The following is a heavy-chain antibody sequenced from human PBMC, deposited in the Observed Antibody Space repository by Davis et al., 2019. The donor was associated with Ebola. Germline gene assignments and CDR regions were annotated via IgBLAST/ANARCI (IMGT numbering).Heavy chain of an antibody. Sequence: SLKISCAGSGFTFGDSAMHWVRQAPGKGLEWVSGISWNSDSIVYADSVKGRFTISRDNAKNTLYLQMNSLRAEDTAVYYCARDFDSWSYCWGQGTLVTVSS. D-gene: IGHD1-26*01. CDR2: ISWNSDSI. J-gene: IGHJ4*02. V-gene: IGHV3-9*01. CDR1: GFTFGDSA. CDR3: ARDFDSWSYC.